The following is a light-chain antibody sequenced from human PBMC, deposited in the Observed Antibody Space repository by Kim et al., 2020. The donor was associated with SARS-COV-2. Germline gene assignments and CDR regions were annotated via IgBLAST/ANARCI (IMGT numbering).Light chain of an antibody. CDR1: SIDFGGFNY. CDR3: TTHGGYNYV. V-gene: IGLV2-8*01. CDR2: EVI. J-gene: IGLJ1*01. Sequence: PRQSVTFSCSGTSIDFGGFNYFSWYQQHPGNAPKLIIYEVIKRPSGVPDRFSGSKSGNTASLTVSGLQAEDEADYYCTTHGGYNYVFGTGTKVTVL.